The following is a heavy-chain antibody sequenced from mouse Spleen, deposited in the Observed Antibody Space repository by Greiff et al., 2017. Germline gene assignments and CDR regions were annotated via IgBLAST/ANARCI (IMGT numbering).Heavy chain of an antibody. Sequence: QVQLQQPGAELVMPGASVKMSCKASGYTFTDYWMHWVKQRPGQGLEWIGAIDTSDSYTSYNQKFKGKATLTVDESSSTAYMQLSSLTSEDSAVYYCARGDYYGSSWGYWGQGTTLTVSS. CDR3: ARGDYYGSSWGY. CDR1: GYTFTDYW. D-gene: IGHD1-1*01. J-gene: IGHJ2*01. CDR2: IDTSDSYT. V-gene: IGHV1-69*01.